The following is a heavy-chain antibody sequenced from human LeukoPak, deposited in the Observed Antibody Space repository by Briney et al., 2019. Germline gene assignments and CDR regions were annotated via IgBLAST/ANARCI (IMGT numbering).Heavy chain of an antibody. D-gene: IGHD3-22*01. CDR1: GYTLTELS. CDR2: FDPEDGET. Sequence: ASVKVSCKVSGYTLTELSMHWVRQAPGKGLEWMGGFDPEDGETIYAQKFQGRVTMTRDTSISTAYMELSRLRSDDTAVYYCARPTYDSSDYEYFQHWGQGTLVTVSS. J-gene: IGHJ1*01. CDR3: ARPTYDSSDYEYFQH. V-gene: IGHV1-24*01.